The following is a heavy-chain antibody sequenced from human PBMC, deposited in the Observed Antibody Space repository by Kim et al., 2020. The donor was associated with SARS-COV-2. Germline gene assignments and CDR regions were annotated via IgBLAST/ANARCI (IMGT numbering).Heavy chain of an antibody. Sequence: GGSLRLSCAASAFTFSSYGMHWVRQAPGKGLEWVAVISYDGSNKYYADSVKGRFTISRDNSKNTLYLQMNSLGAEDTAVYYCAKGSGSSWYWYYYGMDVWGQGTTVTVSS. V-gene: IGHV3-30*18. D-gene: IGHD6-13*01. CDR1: AFTFSSYG. CDR2: ISYDGSNK. CDR3: AKGSGSSWYWYYYGMDV. J-gene: IGHJ6*02.